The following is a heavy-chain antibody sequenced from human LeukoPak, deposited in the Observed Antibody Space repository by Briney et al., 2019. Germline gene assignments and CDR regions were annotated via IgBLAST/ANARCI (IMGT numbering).Heavy chain of an antibody. Sequence: PSETLSLTCAVSGYSISSGYYWGWIRQPPGKGLEWIGSIYHSGSTYYNPSLKSRVTISVDTSKNQFSLKLSSVTAADTAVYYSAKSGNTWFDPWGQGTLVTVSS. J-gene: IGHJ5*02. V-gene: IGHV4-38-2*01. CDR2: IYHSGST. CDR3: AKSGNTWFDP. D-gene: IGHD2-15*01. CDR1: GYSISSGYY.